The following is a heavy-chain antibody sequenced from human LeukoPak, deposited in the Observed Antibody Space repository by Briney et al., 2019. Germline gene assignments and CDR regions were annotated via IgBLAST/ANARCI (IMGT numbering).Heavy chain of an antibody. CDR1: GLTFSSYW. CDR2: INSDGSSI. J-gene: IGHJ4*02. V-gene: IGHV3-74*01. D-gene: IGHD6-13*01. Sequence: GGSLRLSCAASGLTFSSYWMHWVRQAPGKGLVWVSRINSDGSSISYADSVKGRFTISRDNAKNTLYLQMNSLRAEDTAVYYCARGPPISSVAAAAKSSGYFDYWGQGTLVTVSS. CDR3: ARGPPISSVAAAAKSSGYFDY.